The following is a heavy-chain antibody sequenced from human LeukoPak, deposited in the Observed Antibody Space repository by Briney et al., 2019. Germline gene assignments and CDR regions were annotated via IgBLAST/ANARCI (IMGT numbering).Heavy chain of an antibody. V-gene: IGHV3-21*01. J-gene: IGHJ4*02. Sequence: GGSLRLSCAASGFTFSSYSMNWVRQAAGKGLEWVSSISSSSSYIYYADSVKGRFTISKDNAKNSLYLQMDSLRAEDTAVYYCARTTAMGIGDHYFDYWGQGTLVTVSS. D-gene: IGHD5-18*01. CDR3: ARTTAMGIGDHYFDY. CDR2: ISSSSSYI. CDR1: GFTFSSYS.